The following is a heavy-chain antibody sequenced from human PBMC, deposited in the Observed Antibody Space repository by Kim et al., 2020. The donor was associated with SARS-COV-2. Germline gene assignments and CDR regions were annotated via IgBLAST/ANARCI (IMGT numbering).Heavy chain of an antibody. J-gene: IGHJ3*02. Sequence: GGSLRLSCAASGFTFSSCSINWVRQAPGKGLEWVSSITSSSSHTYYADSVKGRFTISRDNANNSLYLQMNSLRVEDTAVYYCSTFGTVYSGPPYAFETCGQGTRVTVSS. CDR1: GFTFSSCS. CDR2: ITSSSSHT. CDR3: STFGTVYSGPPYAFET. D-gene: IGHD6-13*01. V-gene: IGHV3-21*01.